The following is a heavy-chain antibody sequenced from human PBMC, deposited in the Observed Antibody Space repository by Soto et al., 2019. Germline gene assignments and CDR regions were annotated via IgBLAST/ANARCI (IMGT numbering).Heavy chain of an antibody. V-gene: IGHV1-69*08. Sequence: QVQLVQSGAEVKKPGSSVKVSCKASGGTFSSYTISWVRQAPGHGLEWMGRTIPILGIANYAQKFQGRVTITADKSTSTAYMELSSLRSEDTAVYYCARDCLDSSSCRHFDYWGQGTLVTVSS. J-gene: IGHJ4*02. CDR3: ARDCLDSSSCRHFDY. D-gene: IGHD6-13*01. CDR2: TIPILGIA. CDR1: GGTFSSYT.